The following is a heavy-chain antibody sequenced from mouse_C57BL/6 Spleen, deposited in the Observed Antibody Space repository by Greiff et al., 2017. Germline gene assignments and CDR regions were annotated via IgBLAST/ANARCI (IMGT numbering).Heavy chain of an antibody. J-gene: IGHJ3*01. CDR2: IYPGDGDT. D-gene: IGHD2-3*01. CDR1: GYAFSSYW. Sequence: QVQLQQSGAELVKPGASVKISCKASGYAFSSYWMNWVKQRPGKGLEWIGQIYPGDGDTNYNGKFKGKATLTADKSSSTAYMQLSSLTSEDSAVYVCARCGSDGYYEGVFADWGQGTLVTVSA. CDR3: ARCGSDGYYEGVFAD. V-gene: IGHV1-80*01.